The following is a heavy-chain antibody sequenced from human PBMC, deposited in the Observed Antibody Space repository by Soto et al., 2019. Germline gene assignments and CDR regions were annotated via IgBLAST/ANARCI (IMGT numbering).Heavy chain of an antibody. CDR3: ARGKEGEIIVVVPAAMPRPFDY. J-gene: IGHJ4*02. D-gene: IGHD2-2*01. V-gene: IGHV4-34*01. CDR1: GGSFSGYY. Sequence: PSETLSLTCAVYGGSFSGYYWSWIRQPPGKGLEWIGEINHSGSTNYNPSLKSRVTISVDTSKNQFSLKLSSVTAADTAVYYCARGKEGEIIVVVPAAMPRPFDYWGQGTLVTVSS. CDR2: INHSGST.